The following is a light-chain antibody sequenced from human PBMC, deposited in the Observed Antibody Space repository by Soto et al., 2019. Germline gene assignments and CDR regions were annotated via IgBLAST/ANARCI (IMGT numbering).Light chain of an antibody. Sequence: QSALAQPRSVSGSPGQSVTISCSGTSSDVGGYNSVSWYQQFPGKAPKLMIYDVTKRPSGVPDRFSGSKSGNTASLTISGLQVEDEADYYCCSYAASYTLVFGGGTQLTVL. CDR1: SSDVGGYNS. CDR3: CSYAASYTLV. J-gene: IGLJ2*01. V-gene: IGLV2-11*01. CDR2: DVT.